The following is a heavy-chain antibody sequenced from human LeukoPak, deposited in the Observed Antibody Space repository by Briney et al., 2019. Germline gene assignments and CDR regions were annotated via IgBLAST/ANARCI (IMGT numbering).Heavy chain of an antibody. Sequence: GGSLRLSCAASGFTFSSYAMSWVRQAPGKGLEWVSAISGSGGSTYYAGSVKGRFTISRDNSKNTLYLQMNSLRAEDTAVYYCARSFSGTGTNYDYWGQGTLVTVSS. CDR1: GFTFSSYA. V-gene: IGHV3-23*01. J-gene: IGHJ4*02. CDR3: ARSFSGTGTNYDY. D-gene: IGHD1-26*01. CDR2: ISGSGGST.